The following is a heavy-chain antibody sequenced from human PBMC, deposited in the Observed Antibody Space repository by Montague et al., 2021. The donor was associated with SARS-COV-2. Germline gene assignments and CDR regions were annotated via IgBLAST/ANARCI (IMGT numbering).Heavy chain of an antibody. CDR3: ERVTTDVLRSLYFLTQDNPCSFDY. CDR1: GGSFSGYY. Sequence: SETLSLTCAVYGGSFSGYYWSWIRQPPGKGLDWIGEINHDGSTNYNPSLKSRVTVSLDTSKSQFSLKLSSVTAADTAVYYCERVTTDVLRSLYFLTQDNPCSFDYWGQGTLVTVS. J-gene: IGHJ4*02. CDR2: INHDGST. D-gene: IGHD3-3*01. V-gene: IGHV4-34*01.